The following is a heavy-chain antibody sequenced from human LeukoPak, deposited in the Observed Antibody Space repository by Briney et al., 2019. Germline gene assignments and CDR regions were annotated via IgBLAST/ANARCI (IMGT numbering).Heavy chain of an antibody. CDR2: INPNSGGT. CDR3: ARDPEGIAAAGLDY. V-gene: IGHV1-2*02. Sequence: ASVKVSCKASGYTFTGYYMHWVRQAPGQGLEWMGWINPNSGGTNYAQKFQSRVTMTRDTSISTAYMELSRLRSDDTAVYYCARDPEGIAAAGLDYWGQGTLVTVSS. CDR1: GYTFTGYY. D-gene: IGHD6-13*01. J-gene: IGHJ4*02.